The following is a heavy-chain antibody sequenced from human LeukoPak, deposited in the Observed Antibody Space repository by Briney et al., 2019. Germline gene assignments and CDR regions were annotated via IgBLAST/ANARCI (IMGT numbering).Heavy chain of an antibody. V-gene: IGHV1-8*01. CDR2: MNPNSGNT. Sequence: GASVKVSCKASGYTFTSYDINWVRQATGQGLEWMGWMNPNSGNTGYAQKFQGRVTMTRNTSISTAYMELSSLRSEDTAVYYCARGPFTYYDFWSGFGPRNQGWFDPWGQGTLVTVSS. D-gene: IGHD3-3*01. CDR1: GYTFTSYD. CDR3: ARGPFTYYDFWSGFGPRNQGWFDP. J-gene: IGHJ5*02.